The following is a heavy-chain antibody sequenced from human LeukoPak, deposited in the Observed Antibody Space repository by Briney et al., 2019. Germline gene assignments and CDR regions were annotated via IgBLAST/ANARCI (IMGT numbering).Heavy chain of an antibody. J-gene: IGHJ6*03. Sequence: GGSLRLSCAASGFTFSSSAMSWVRQAPGKGLEWVSSISGSGSGGSTYYADSVKGRFTISRDNSKNTLYLQMNSLRAEDTAVYYCAKDPHYYYYMDVWGKGTTVTISS. CDR1: GFTFSSSA. CDR3: AKDPHYYYYMDV. V-gene: IGHV3-23*01. CDR2: ISGSGSGGST.